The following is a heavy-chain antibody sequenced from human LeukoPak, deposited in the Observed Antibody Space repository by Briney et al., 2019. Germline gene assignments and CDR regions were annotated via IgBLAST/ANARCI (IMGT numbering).Heavy chain of an antibody. Sequence: AASVKVSCKASGYTFTSYYMHWVRQAPGQGLEWMGIINPSGGSTSYAQKFQGRVTMTRDTSTSTVYMELSSLRSEDTAVYYCARSRLWSGYYRYCFDYWGQGTLVTVSS. CDR1: GYTFTSYY. CDR3: ARSRLWSGYYRYCFDY. D-gene: IGHD3-3*01. CDR2: INPSGGST. V-gene: IGHV1-46*01. J-gene: IGHJ4*02.